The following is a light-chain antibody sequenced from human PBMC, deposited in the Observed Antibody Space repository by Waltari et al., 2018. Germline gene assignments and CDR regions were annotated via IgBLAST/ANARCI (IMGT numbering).Light chain of an antibody. Sequence: SSELTQDPAVSVALGQTVRITCQGDSLRSYFAGWYQQKPGQAPLLVMSGKNNRPSGIPDRFSVSTSGNTASLTITGAQAEDEADYYCNSRDSSGKGVFGGGTKLDVL. V-gene: IGLV3-19*01. CDR3: NSRDSSGKGV. CDR2: GKN. CDR1: SLRSYF. J-gene: IGLJ3*02.